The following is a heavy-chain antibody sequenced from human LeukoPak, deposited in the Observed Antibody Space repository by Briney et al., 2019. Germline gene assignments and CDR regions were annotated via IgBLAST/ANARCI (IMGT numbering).Heavy chain of an antibody. D-gene: IGHD6-19*01. CDR1: GFTFSSYA. V-gene: IGHV3-64D*09. CDR3: VKITSSSGGDY. J-gene: IGHJ4*02. Sequence: PGWSLRLSCSASGFTFSSYAMYWVRQAPGKGLEYVSGISSNGGSTYYADSVKGRFTISRDNSKNTLYLQMSSLRAEDTAVYYCVKITSSSGGDYWGQGTLVTVSS. CDR2: ISSNGGST.